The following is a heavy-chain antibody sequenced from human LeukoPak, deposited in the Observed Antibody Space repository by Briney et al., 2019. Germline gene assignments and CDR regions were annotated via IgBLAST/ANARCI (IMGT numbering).Heavy chain of an antibody. D-gene: IGHD5-12*01. CDR1: GFTFSSYA. CDR3: AKGGYSGYDPIRGWFDP. Sequence: GGSLRLSCAASGFTFSSYAMSWVRQAPGKGLEWVSAISGSGGSTYYADSVKGRFTISRDNSKNTLYLQMNSLRAGDTAVYYCAKGGYSGYDPIRGWFDPWGQGTLVTVSS. J-gene: IGHJ5*02. V-gene: IGHV3-23*01. CDR2: ISGSGGST.